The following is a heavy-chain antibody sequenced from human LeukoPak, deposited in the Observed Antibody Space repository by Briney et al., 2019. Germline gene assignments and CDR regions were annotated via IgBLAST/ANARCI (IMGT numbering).Heavy chain of an antibody. CDR2: ISAYNGNT. CDR1: GYTFTSYG. Sequence: ASVKVSCKASGYTFTSYGISWVRQAPGQGLEWMGWISAYNGNTNYAQKLQGRVTMTTDTSTSTAYMELRSLRSDDTAVYYCARMLVGATAGYYYYYYMDVWGKGTTVTISS. V-gene: IGHV1-18*01. J-gene: IGHJ6*03. D-gene: IGHD1-26*01. CDR3: ARMLVGATAGYYYYYYMDV.